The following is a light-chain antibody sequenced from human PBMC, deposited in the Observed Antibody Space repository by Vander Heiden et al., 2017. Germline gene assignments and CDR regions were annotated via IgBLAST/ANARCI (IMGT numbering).Light chain of an antibody. Sequence: QVILTQSSSASASLGASVKLTCTLSSGHSSYAIAWHQQQPEKGPRYLMKLNSDGSHTKGDGIPDRFSGSSSGAERYLTISSLQSDDEADYYCQTWGTGVVFGGGTKLTVL. CDR1: SGHSSYA. J-gene: IGLJ2*01. CDR3: QTWGTGVV. V-gene: IGLV4-69*01. CDR2: LNSDGSH.